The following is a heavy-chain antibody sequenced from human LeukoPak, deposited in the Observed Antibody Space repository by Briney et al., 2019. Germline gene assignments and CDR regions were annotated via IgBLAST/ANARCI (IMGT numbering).Heavy chain of an antibody. CDR1: GFTFNSYA. V-gene: IGHV3-30*02. D-gene: IGHD3-3*01. J-gene: IGHJ4*02. CDR2: IRYDGSNK. CDR3: AKETRGDFWSGHYPPPGY. Sequence: GRSLRLSCAASGFTFNSYAMHWVRQAPGKGLEWVAFIRYDGSNKYYADSVKGRFTISRDNSKNTLYLQMNSLRAEDTAVYYRAKETRGDFWSGHYPPPGYWGQGTLVTVSS.